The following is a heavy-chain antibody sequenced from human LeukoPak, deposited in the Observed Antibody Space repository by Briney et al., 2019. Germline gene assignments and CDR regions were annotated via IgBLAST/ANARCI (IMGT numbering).Heavy chain of an antibody. CDR3: ARDGQLWPDGFDY. J-gene: IGHJ4*02. CDR2: IKQDGSEK. Sequence: GGSLRLSCAASGFTFSSYWMSWVRQAPGKGLEWVANIKQDGSEKYYVDSVKGRFTVSRDNAKNSLYLQMDSLRAEDTAVYYCARDGQLWPDGFDYWGQGTLVTVSS. CDR1: GFTFSSYW. V-gene: IGHV3-7*05. D-gene: IGHD5-18*01.